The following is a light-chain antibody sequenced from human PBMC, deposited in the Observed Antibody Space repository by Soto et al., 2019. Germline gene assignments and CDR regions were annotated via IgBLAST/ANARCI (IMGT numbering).Light chain of an antibody. Sequence: QSVLTQPASVSGSPGQSITISCSGTSSDVGSYDHVAWYQQFPGKTPKLMIYEVSNRPSGVSSRFSGSKSGNTASLTISGFQAEDEADYYCISYTGSSTSYVFGSGTKLTVL. CDR2: EVS. CDR1: SSDVGSYDH. V-gene: IGLV2-14*01. J-gene: IGLJ1*01. CDR3: ISYTGSSTSYV.